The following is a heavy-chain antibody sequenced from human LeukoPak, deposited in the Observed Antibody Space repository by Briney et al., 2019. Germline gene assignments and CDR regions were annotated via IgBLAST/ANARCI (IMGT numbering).Heavy chain of an antibody. V-gene: IGHV3-23*01. CDR1: GFTFSSYG. Sequence: GGSLRLSCAASGFTFSSYGMSWVRQAPGKGLEWVSAISGSGGSTYYADSVKGRFTISRDNSKNTLYLQMGSLRAEDMAVYYCATLSGSYHLDYWGQGTLVTVSS. CDR2: ISGSGGST. CDR3: ATLSGSYHLDY. J-gene: IGHJ4*02. D-gene: IGHD1-26*01.